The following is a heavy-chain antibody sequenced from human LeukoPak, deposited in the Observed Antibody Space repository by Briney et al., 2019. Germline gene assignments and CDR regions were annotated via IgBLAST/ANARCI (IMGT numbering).Heavy chain of an antibody. Sequence: PSETLSLTCTVSGVSISSYHWNWIRQPPGKGLEWIGYVHYSGTTEYNPSLKNRVTMSVDTSKNQISRRVNSVTAADTAVYYCGRELGYCSGGTCYSAHAFDIWGQGTMVTVSS. V-gene: IGHV4-59*13. J-gene: IGHJ3*02. CDR1: GVSISSYH. CDR3: GRELGYCSGGTCYSAHAFDI. CDR2: VHYSGTT. D-gene: IGHD2-15*01.